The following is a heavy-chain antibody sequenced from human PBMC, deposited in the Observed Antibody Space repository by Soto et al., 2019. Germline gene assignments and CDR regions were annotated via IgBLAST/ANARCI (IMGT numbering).Heavy chain of an antibody. J-gene: IGHJ3*02. Sequence: EVQLVESGGGLVQPGGSLRLSCAASGFTFSSYSMNWVHQAPGKGLEWVSYISSSSSTIYYADSVKGRFTISRDNAKNSLYLQMNSLRAEDTAVYYCARASFPYCSSTSCYVEEAFDIWGQGTMVTVSS. D-gene: IGHD2-2*01. CDR3: ARASFPYCSSTSCYVEEAFDI. CDR1: GFTFSSYS. V-gene: IGHV3-48*01. CDR2: ISSSSSTI.